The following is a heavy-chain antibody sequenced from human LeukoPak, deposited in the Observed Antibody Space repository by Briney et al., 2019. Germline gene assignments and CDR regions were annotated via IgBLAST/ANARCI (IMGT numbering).Heavy chain of an antibody. CDR3: AKEPTRGYCSGGSCQLFDY. Sequence: SSETLSLTCTASSGSISSTSYYWGWVRQAPGKGLEWVSAISGSGGSTYCADSVKGRFTISRDNSKNALYLQMNSLRAEDTAVYYCAKEPTRGYCSGGSCQLFDYWGQGTLVTVSS. CDR1: SGSISSTSYY. J-gene: IGHJ4*02. CDR2: ISGSGGST. V-gene: IGHV3-23*01. D-gene: IGHD2-15*01.